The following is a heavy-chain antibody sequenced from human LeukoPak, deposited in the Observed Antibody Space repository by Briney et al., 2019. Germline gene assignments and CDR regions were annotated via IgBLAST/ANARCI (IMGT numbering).Heavy chain of an antibody. J-gene: IGHJ4*02. V-gene: IGHV4-38-2*02. Sequence: PSETLSLTCTVSGYSISSGYYWAWIRQPPGKGLEWTGSIYHSGSTYYNPSLKSRVTISVDTSKNKFSLKLSCVTAADTAVYYCARGGGIAAAESYYFDYWGQGTLVTVSS. CDR3: ARGGGIAAAESYYFDY. CDR2: IYHSGST. CDR1: GYSISSGYY. D-gene: IGHD6-13*01.